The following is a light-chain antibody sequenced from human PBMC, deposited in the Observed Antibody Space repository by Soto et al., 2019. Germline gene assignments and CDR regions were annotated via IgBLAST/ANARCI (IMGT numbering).Light chain of an antibody. J-gene: IGKJ1*01. CDR1: QSLRSSY. Sequence: LSWLPGERATLSCWASQSLRSSYLAWYQRKPGQAPRLLMFGASRRATGIPDRFSGSGSGTDFTLTISSLQPEDFATYYCLQDYNYPWTFGQGTKVDIK. CDR2: GAS. V-gene: IGKV3D-7*01. CDR3: LQDYNYPWT.